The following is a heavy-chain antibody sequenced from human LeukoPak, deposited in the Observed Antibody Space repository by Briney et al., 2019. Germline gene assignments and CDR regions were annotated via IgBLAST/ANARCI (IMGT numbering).Heavy chain of an antibody. CDR1: GFTFSSYA. J-gene: IGHJ4*02. Sequence: QPGRSLRLSCAASGFTFSSYAMHWVRQAPGKGLEWVAVISYDGSNKYYADSVKGRFTISRDNSKNTLYLQMNSLRAEDTAVYYCARDPEVEMATPSPSYYFDYWGQGTLVTVSS. V-gene: IGHV3-30-3*01. D-gene: IGHD5-24*01. CDR2: ISYDGSNK. CDR3: ARDPEVEMATPSPSYYFDY.